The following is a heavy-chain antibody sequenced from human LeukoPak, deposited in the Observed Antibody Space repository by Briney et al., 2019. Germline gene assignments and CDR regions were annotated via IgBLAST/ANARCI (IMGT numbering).Heavy chain of an antibody. CDR1: GNTFPTYG. V-gene: IGHV1-18*01. D-gene: IGHD2-2*01. CDR2: ISTYNGNT. J-gene: IGHJ6*03. Sequence: GASVKVSCKASGNTFPTYGITWVRQAPGQGLEWMGWISTYNGNTQYAQKLHGRVTMTTDASTNTAYMELRSLRSNDTAVYYCARPAKGAYYYYYMDVWGTGTTVTVSS. CDR3: ARPAKGAYYYYYMDV.